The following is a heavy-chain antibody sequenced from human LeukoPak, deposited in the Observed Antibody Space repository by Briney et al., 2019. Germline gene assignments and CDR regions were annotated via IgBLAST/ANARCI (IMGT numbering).Heavy chain of an antibody. CDR1: GGSFSGYY. CDR3: ARGVGATHFDY. V-gene: IGHV4-34*01. CDR2: INHSGST. Sequence: KPSETLSLTCAVYGGSFSGYYWSWIRQPPGKGLEWIGEINHSGSTNYNPSLRSRVTVSVHTSKNQLSLKLSSVTAADTAVYYCARGVGATHFDYWGQGTLVTVSS. D-gene: IGHD1-26*01. J-gene: IGHJ4*02.